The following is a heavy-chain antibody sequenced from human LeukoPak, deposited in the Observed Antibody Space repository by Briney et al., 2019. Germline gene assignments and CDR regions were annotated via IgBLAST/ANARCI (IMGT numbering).Heavy chain of an antibody. Sequence: SETLSLTCAVPGYSISSGYYWGWFRQPPGKGLEWIGCMYHSGSTYYNPSLKSRVTLSVDTSKNQFSLKLSSVTAADTAVYYCARQEGSSSPYYYYYMDVWGKGTTVTVSS. CDR3: ARQEGSSSPYYYYYMDV. J-gene: IGHJ6*03. V-gene: IGHV4-38-2*01. CDR1: GYSISSGYY. CDR2: MYHSGST. D-gene: IGHD6-13*01.